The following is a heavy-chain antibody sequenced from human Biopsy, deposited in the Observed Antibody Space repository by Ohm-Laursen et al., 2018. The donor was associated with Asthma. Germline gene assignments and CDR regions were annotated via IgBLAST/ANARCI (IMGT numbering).Heavy chain of an antibody. CDR1: GYTFTSSG. Sequence: ASVKVSCKTSGYTFTSSGITWVRQAPGQGLEWMGRINPNSGDTNYAQKFQGRVTMTSDTSISTAYMELSRLRSDDTALYYCARGQKSPGDRWFDPWGQGTLVTVSS. D-gene: IGHD7-27*01. CDR3: ARGQKSPGDRWFDP. J-gene: IGHJ5*02. V-gene: IGHV1-2*06. CDR2: INPNSGDT.